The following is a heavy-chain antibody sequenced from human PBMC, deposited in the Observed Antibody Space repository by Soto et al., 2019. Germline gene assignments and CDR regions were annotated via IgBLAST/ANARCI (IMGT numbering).Heavy chain of an antibody. Sequence: EVQLLESGGGLVQPGGSLRLSCAASGFTISTYAMSWVRQAPGKGLEWVSGISGSGHITYYADSVKGRFTISRDISKNTLDLQMSSLRAEDTAVYHCAKSLRTTVTTGFWFDPWGQGTLVTVSS. V-gene: IGHV3-23*01. D-gene: IGHD4-17*01. CDR3: AKSLRTTVTTGFWFDP. CDR1: GFTISTYA. J-gene: IGHJ5*02. CDR2: ISGSGHIT.